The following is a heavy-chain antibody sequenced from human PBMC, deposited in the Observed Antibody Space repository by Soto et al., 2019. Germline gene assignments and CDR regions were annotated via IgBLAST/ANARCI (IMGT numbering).Heavy chain of an antibody. CDR1: GGTFSSYA. CDR2: IIPIFGTA. J-gene: IGHJ5*02. Sequence: SVKVSCKASGGTFSSYAISWVRQAPGQGLEWMGGIIPIFGTANYAQKFQGRVTITADESTSTAYMELSSLRSEDTAVYYCAREPGCSGGSCSGILGFDPWGQGTLVTVSS. V-gene: IGHV1-69*13. CDR3: AREPGCSGGSCSGILGFDP. D-gene: IGHD2-15*01.